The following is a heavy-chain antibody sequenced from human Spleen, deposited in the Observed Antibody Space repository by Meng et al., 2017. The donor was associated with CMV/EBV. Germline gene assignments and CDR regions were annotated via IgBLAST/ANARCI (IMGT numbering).Heavy chain of an antibody. D-gene: IGHD2-8*01. Sequence: SRYSFTDYYMYWVRQAPGQGLEWIGWINPNSGGTKYAQNFEDRVTMTRDTSISTAYMELSRLRSDDTAVYYCARRYCTNGVCYHWFDPWGQGTLVTVSS. CDR3: ARRYCTNGVCYHWFDP. CDR1: RYSFTDYY. V-gene: IGHV1-2*02. J-gene: IGHJ5*02. CDR2: INPNSGGT.